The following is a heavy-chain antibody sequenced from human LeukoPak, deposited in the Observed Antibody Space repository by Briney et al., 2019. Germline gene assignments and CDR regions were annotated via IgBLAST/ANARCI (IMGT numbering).Heavy chain of an antibody. CDR1: GFTFSTYS. J-gene: IGHJ4*02. CDR3: AKDLGWSYDSSGYQDY. CDR2: ISGSGGTT. Sequence: GGSLRLSCAVSGFTFSTYSMTWVRQAPGKGLEWVSAISGSGGTTYYADSVKGRFSISRDNFKNTLYLQMNSLRVEDTAVYYCAKDLGWSYDSSGYQDYWGQGTLVTVSS. V-gene: IGHV3-23*01. D-gene: IGHD3-22*01.